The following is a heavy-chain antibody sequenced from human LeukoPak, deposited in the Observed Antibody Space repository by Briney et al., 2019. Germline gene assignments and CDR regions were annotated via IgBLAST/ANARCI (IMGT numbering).Heavy chain of an antibody. CDR3: ARASPPFDILTGYGPGSPKG. CDR2: IYYSGST. Sequence: SQTLSLTCTVSGGSISSGDYYWSWIRQPPGKGLEWIGYIYYSGSTYYNPSLKSRVTISVDTSKNQFSLKLSSVTAADTAVYYCARASPPFDILTGYGPGSPKGWGQGTLVTVSS. CDR1: GGSISSGDYY. J-gene: IGHJ4*02. V-gene: IGHV4-30-4*08. D-gene: IGHD3-9*01.